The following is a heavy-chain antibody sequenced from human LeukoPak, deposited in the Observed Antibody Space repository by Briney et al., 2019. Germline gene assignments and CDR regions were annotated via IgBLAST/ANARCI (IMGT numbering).Heavy chain of an antibody. CDR1: GFTFSNYV. D-gene: IGHD4-23*01. CDR3: ARGGVSVGGNFDY. CDR2: ISSSSSYI. J-gene: IGHJ4*02. Sequence: NPGGSLRLSCAASGFTFSNYVMNWVRQAPGKGLEWVSSISSSSSYIYYADSVKGRFTISRDNAKNSLYLQMNSLRAEDTAVYYCARGGVSVGGNFDYWGQGTLVTVSS. V-gene: IGHV3-21*01.